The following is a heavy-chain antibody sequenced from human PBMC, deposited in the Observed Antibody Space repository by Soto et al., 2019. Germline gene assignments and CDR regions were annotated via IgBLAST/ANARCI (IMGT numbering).Heavy chain of an antibody. J-gene: IGHJ5*02. CDR2: IIPIFGTA. V-gene: IGHV1-69*06. D-gene: IGHD5-18*01. CDR1: GGTFSSYA. Sequence: SVKVSCKASGGTFSSYAISWVRQAPGQGLEWMGGIIPIFGTANYAQKCQGRVTTTADKSTSTAYMELSSLRSEDTAVYYCARGTSPGYSYGYSWFDPWGQGTLVTVSS. CDR3: ARGTSPGYSYGYSWFDP.